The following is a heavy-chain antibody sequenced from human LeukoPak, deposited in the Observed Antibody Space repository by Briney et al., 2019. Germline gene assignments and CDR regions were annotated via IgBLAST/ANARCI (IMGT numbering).Heavy chain of an antibody. J-gene: IGHJ4*02. CDR2: ISLAGQT. Sequence: SGTLSLTCGVSGGSISGTNWWSWVRQPPGQGLEWIGEISLAGQTNYNPSLNGRVIMSLDESRNQLSLTLTSVTAADTAMYYCTRESGPYCPFGYWGQGTLVVVPS. CDR3: TRESGPYCPFGY. CDR1: GGSISGTNW. D-gene: IGHD1-26*01. V-gene: IGHV4-4*02.